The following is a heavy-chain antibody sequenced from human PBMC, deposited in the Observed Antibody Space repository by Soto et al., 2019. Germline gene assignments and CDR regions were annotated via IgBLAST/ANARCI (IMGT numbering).Heavy chain of an antibody. CDR3: AKDPYSGVLVTGDIGLDP. Sequence: GGSLRLSCAASGFTFSNYAMTLVRQCPGKGLEWVSSISVSGGSAYYADSVKGRFTISRDNSKNTLYLQMNSLRADDSGVYYCAKDPYSGVLVTGDIGLDPWGPGTLVTVFS. V-gene: IGHV3-23*01. CDR2: ISVSGGSA. CDR1: GFTFSNYA. D-gene: IGHD2-15*01. J-gene: IGHJ5*02.